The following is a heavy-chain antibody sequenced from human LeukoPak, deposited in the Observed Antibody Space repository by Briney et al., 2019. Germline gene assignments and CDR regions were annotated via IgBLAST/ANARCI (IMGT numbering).Heavy chain of an antibody. Sequence: GGSLRLSCVASGFTFSNHAMTWVRQAPGKGLEWVSTISDSGANTYYADSVRGRFTISRDNSKNTLYLQKNSLRADDTAIYYCAKSMTLQWRGFFDLWGRGTHVTVSS. CDR3: AKSMTLQWRGFFDL. D-gene: IGHD6-19*01. V-gene: IGHV3-23*01. J-gene: IGHJ2*01. CDR1: GFTFSNHA. CDR2: ISDSGANT.